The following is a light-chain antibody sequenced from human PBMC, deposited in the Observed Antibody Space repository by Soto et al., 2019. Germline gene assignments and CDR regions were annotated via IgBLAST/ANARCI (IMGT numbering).Light chain of an antibody. CDR1: QSVGSD. V-gene: IGKV3-20*01. Sequence: EIVMTQSPATLSVSPGERATLSCRASQSVGSDLAWYQQKPGQAPRLVIYGASSRATGIPDRFSGSGSGTDFTLTISRLEPEDFAVYYCQQYGSSLWTFGQGTKVEIK. CDR2: GAS. CDR3: QQYGSSLWT. J-gene: IGKJ1*01.